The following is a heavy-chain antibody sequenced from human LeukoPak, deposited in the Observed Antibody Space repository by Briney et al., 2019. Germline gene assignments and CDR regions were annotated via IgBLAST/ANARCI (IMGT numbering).Heavy chain of an antibody. Sequence: SETLSLTCNVSGGSISTTTNSWGWSWIRLRPGKGLEWIGSIYYSGSTYYNPSLKSRVTISVDTSKNQFSLKLSSVTAADTAVYYCARVHIDKYYYDETTNFDIWGQGTLVTVSS. V-gene: IGHV4-39*01. CDR2: IYYSGST. D-gene: IGHD3-22*01. CDR1: GGSISTTTNS. CDR3: ARVHIDKYYYDETTNFDI. J-gene: IGHJ3*02.